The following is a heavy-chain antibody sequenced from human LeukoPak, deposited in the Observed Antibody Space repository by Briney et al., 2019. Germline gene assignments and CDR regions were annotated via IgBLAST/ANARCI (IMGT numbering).Heavy chain of an antibody. CDR2: INSDGSSI. D-gene: IGHD2-15*01. V-gene: IGHV3-74*01. J-gene: IGHJ4*02. CDR1: GFTFSTYW. CDR3: ALGYDY. Sequence: GGLLRLSCAASGFTFSTYWMHWVRQAPGKGLVWVSRINSDGSSISYADSVKGRFTISRDNAKNTVYLQMNSLRVEDTAVYYCALGYDYWGQGTLVTVSS.